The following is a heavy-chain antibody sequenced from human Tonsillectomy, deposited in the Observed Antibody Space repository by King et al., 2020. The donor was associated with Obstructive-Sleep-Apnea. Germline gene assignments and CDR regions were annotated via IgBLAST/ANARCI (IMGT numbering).Heavy chain of an antibody. V-gene: IGHV1-18*01. Sequence: QLVQSGAEVKKPGASVKVSCKASGYTFNSHGISWVRQAPGQGLEWMGWISAYNSNTNNAQKFQGRVTMTTDISTSTAYMELRSLRSDDTAVYYCAREPYSSSWYNGMDVWGQGTTVTVSS. CDR1: GYTFNSHG. D-gene: IGHD6-13*01. CDR2: ISAYNSNT. J-gene: IGHJ6*02. CDR3: AREPYSSSWYNGMDV.